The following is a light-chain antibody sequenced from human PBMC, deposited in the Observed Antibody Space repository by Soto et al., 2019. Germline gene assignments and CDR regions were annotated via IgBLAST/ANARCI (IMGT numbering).Light chain of an antibody. CDR2: KAS. Sequence: DIQMTQSPSSLSASVGDRVTLTCRASQTISTWLAWYQQKPGKAPKLLIYKASTLKSGVPSRFSGSGSGTEFTLTISSLQPDDFATYYCQHYNSYSEAFGQGTTGDIK. V-gene: IGKV1-5*03. CDR1: QTISTW. J-gene: IGKJ1*01. CDR3: QHYNSYSEA.